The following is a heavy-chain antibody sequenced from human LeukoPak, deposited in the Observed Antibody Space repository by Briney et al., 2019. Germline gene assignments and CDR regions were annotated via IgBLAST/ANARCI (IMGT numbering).Heavy chain of an antibody. CDR1: GYTFTSHF. V-gene: IGHV1-69*06. D-gene: IGHD6-6*01. J-gene: IGHJ4*02. CDR3: ARGPPIAARPPGAFDY. Sequence: ASVKVSCKASGYTFTSHFMHWVRQAPGQGLEWMGGIIPIFGTANYAQKFQGRVTITADKYTSTAYMELSSLRSEDTAVYYCARGPPIAARPPGAFDYWGQGTLVTVSS. CDR2: IIPIFGTA.